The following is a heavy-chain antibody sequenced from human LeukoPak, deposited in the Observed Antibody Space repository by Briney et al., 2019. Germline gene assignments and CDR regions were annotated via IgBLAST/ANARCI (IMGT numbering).Heavy chain of an antibody. CDR1: GFTFSSYA. D-gene: IGHD3-22*01. CDR3: ARDRALYYYDSSGYSGNTID. V-gene: IGHV3-7*01. J-gene: IGHJ4*02. CDR2: IKQDGSEK. Sequence: PGGSLRLSCAASGFTFSSYAMHWVRQAPGKGLEWVANIKQDGSEKYYVDSVKGRFTISRDNAKNSLYLQMNSLRAEDTAVYYCARDRALYYYDSSGYSGNTIDWGQGTLVTVSS.